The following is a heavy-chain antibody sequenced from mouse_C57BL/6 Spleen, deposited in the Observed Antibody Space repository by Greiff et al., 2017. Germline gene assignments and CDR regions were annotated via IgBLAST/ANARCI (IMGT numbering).Heavy chain of an antibody. J-gene: IGHJ2*01. D-gene: IGHD1-1*01. CDR1: GYTFTDYY. Sequence: QVQLKESGAELVKPGASVKISCKASGYTFTDYYINWVKQRPGQGLEWIGKIGPGSGSTYYNEKFKGKATLTADKSSSTAYMQLSSLTSEDSAVYFCARYPYYYGSSYGDFYYFDYWGQGTTLTVSS. CDR2: IGPGSGST. V-gene: IGHV1-77*01. CDR3: ARYPYYYGSSYGDFYYFDY.